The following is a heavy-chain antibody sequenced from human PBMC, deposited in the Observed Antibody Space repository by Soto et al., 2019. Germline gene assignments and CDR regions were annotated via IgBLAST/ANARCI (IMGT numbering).Heavy chain of an antibody. V-gene: IGHV4-34*01. D-gene: IGHD6-13*01. CDR3: ARDIAPMRPLDY. J-gene: IGHJ4*02. Sequence: SETLSLTCAVYGGSFSGDYWSWIRQPPGKGLEWIGEINHSGSTNYNPSLKSRVTISVDTSKNQFSLKLSSVTAADTAVYYCARDIAPMRPLDYWGQGTLVTVSS. CDR1: GGSFSGDY. CDR2: INHSGST.